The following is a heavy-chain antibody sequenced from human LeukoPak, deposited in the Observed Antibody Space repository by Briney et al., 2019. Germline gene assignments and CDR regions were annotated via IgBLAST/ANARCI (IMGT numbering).Heavy chain of an antibody. J-gene: IGHJ6*02. CDR2: IIPIFGTA. D-gene: IGHD3-22*01. V-gene: IGHV1-69*13. Sequence: SVKVSCKASGGTFSSYAISWVQQAPGQGLEWMGGIIPIFGTANYAQKFQGRVTITADESTSTAYMELSSLRSEDTAVYYCARDGTGTENTKYYYDSSGYYEGPFDYYGMDVWGQGTTVTVSS. CDR3: ARDGTGTENTKYYYDSSGYYEGPFDYYGMDV. CDR1: GGTFSSYA.